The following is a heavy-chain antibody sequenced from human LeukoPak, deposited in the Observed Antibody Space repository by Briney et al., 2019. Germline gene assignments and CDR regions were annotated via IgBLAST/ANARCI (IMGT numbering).Heavy chain of an antibody. D-gene: IGHD5-24*01. CDR2: FDPEDGET. CDR1: GYTLTELS. J-gene: IGHJ3*02. CDR3: ATDLVEMATMGAFDI. Sequence: GASVKVSCKVSGYTLTELSMHWVRQAPGKGLEWMGGFDPEDGETIYAQKFQGRVTMTEDTSTDTAYMELSSLRSEDTAVYYCATDLVEMATMGAFDIWGQGTMVTVSS. V-gene: IGHV1-24*01.